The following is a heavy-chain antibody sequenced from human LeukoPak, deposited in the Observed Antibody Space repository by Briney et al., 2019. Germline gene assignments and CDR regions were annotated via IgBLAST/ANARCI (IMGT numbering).Heavy chain of an antibody. D-gene: IGHD3-9*01. CDR2: ISSSSSYI. CDR1: GFTFSSYS. V-gene: IGHV3-21*04. CDR3: VRVTISRYFDYFEGGDAFDI. J-gene: IGHJ3*02. Sequence: PGGSLRLSCAASGFTFSSYSMNWVRQAPGKGLEWVSSISSSSSYIYYADSVKGRFTISRDNAKNSPNLQMNSLRAEDTAVYYCVRVTISRYFDYFEGGDAFDIWGQGTMVIVSS.